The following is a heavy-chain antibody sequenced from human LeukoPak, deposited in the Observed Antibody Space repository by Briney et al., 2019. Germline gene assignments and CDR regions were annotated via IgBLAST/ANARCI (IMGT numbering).Heavy chain of an antibody. D-gene: IGHD2-15*01. J-gene: IGHJ5*02. V-gene: IGHV3-21*01. CDR1: GFTFSSYS. CDR2: ISRSSSYI. CDR3: ARGRGTAVVATHCFDP. Sequence: GGSLRLSCAASGFTFSSYSMNWVRQAPGKGLEWVSSISRSSSYIYYADSVKGRFIISRDNAKNSLYLQMNSLRAEDTAVYYCARGRGTAVVATHCFDPWGRGTLVTVSS.